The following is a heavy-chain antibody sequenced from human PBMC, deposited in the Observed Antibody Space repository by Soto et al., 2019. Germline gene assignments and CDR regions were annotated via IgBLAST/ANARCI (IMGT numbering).Heavy chain of an antibody. CDR3: ARDYYTEYYGMDV. D-gene: IGHD3-22*01. Sequence: PGGSLRLSCAAAGFTFSNHAMHWVRQAPGKGLEWVAVISYDGSNKYYADSVKGRFTISRDNSKNTLYLQMNSLRAEDTAVYYCARDYYTEYYGMDVWGQGTTVTVSS. V-gene: IGHV3-30-3*01. J-gene: IGHJ6*02. CDR1: GFTFSNHA. CDR2: ISYDGSNK.